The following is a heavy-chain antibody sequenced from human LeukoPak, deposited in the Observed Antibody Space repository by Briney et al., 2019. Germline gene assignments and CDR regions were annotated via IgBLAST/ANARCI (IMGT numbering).Heavy chain of an antibody. D-gene: IGHD3-22*01. Sequence: SVKLSCKASGGTFSSYAISWVRQAPGQVLEWMGWIIPIFGTANYAQTFQGRVTITADKSTSTAYMELSSLRSEDTAVYYCAREMYDSSGPYYFDYWGQGTLVTVSS. CDR1: GGTFSSYA. J-gene: IGHJ4*02. CDR2: IIPIFGTA. V-gene: IGHV1-69*06. CDR3: AREMYDSSGPYYFDY.